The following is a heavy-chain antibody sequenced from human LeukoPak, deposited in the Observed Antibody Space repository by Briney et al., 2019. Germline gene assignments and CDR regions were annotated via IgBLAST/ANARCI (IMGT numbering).Heavy chain of an antibody. CDR2: ISSSSSYT. V-gene: IGHV3-11*05. J-gene: IGHJ4*02. CDR1: GFTFSDYY. CDR3: VRVVSVSSYYFDC. D-gene: IGHD5/OR15-5a*01. Sequence: KPGGSLRLSCAASGFTFSDYYMSWIRQAPGKGLEWISYISSSSSYTNYVDSVKGRFTISRDNAKNSLYLQMNSLRAEDTAVYYCVRVVSVSSYYFDCWGQGTLVTVSS.